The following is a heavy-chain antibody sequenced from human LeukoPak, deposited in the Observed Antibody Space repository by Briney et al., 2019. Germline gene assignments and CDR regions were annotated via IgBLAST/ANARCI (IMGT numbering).Heavy chain of an antibody. D-gene: IGHD3-10*01. CDR3: ARLRLLWADYYGSGRYPYDAFDI. CDR1: GGSISSYD. Sequence: SQTLSLTCTVPGGSISSYDWSWIRQPPGKGQKRIGYIYYSGSTNYNPSLKSRVTISVDTSKNQFSLKLSSVTAADTAVYYCARLRLLWADYYGSGRYPYDAFDIWGQGTMVTVSS. J-gene: IGHJ3*02. CDR2: IYYSGST. V-gene: IGHV4-59*08.